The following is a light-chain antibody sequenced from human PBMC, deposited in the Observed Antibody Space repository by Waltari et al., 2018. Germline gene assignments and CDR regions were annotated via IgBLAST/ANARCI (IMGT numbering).Light chain of an antibody. V-gene: IGLV2-8*01. CDR2: EVS. CDR1: SSDVGRYNY. Sequence: QSALTQPPSASGSPGQSVTISCTGTSSDVGRYNYVSWYQQHPRKAPKLRIYEVSKRPSGAPARLSGSKSGNTASLTVSGLQAEDEADDYCSSYAGSNNVVFGGGTKLTVL. CDR3: SSYAGSNNVV. J-gene: IGLJ2*01.